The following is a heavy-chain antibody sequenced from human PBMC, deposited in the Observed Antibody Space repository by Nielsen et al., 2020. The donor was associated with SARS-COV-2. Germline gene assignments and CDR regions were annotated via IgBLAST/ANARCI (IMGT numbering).Heavy chain of an antibody. D-gene: IGHD6-13*01. CDR2: IYHSGST. Sequence: GSLRLSCAVSGGSISSSNWWSWVRQPPGKGLEWIGEIYHSGSTYYNPSLKSRVTISVDTSKNQFSLKLSSVTAADTAVYYCARQSLAAGAVDYWGQGTLVTVSS. CDR1: GGSISSSNW. V-gene: IGHV4-4*02. CDR3: ARQSLAAGAVDY. J-gene: IGHJ4*02.